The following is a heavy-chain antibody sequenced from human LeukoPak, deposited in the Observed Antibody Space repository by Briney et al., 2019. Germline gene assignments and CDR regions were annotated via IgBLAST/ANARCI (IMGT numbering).Heavy chain of an antibody. CDR1: GGSFSDYY. D-gene: IGHD5-18*01. V-gene: IGHV4-34*01. Sequence: SETLSLTCGVYGGSFSDYYWSWIRQPPGKGLEWIGEINHSGSTNYNPSLKSRVTISVDTSKNQFSLKVNFVTAADTAVYYCARRGYTYGWGWFDPWGQGTLVTVSS. CDR2: INHSGST. CDR3: ARRGYTYGWGWFDP. J-gene: IGHJ5*02.